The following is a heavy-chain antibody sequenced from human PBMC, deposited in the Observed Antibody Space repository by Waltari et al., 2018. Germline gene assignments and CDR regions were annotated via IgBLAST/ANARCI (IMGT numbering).Heavy chain of an antibody. Sequence: QVQLQESGPGLVKPSETLSLTCTVSGGSISSYYWSWIRQPPGKGLEWIGYIYYSGSTNSNPSLKSRVTISVDTSKNQFSLKLSSVTAADTAVYYCARGESGPIDYWGQGTLVTVSS. J-gene: IGHJ4*02. CDR2: IYYSGST. V-gene: IGHV4-59*01. CDR1: GGSISSYY. CDR3: ARGESGPIDY.